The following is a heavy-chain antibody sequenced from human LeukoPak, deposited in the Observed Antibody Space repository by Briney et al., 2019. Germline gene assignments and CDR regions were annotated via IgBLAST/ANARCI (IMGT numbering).Heavy chain of an antibody. D-gene: IGHD4-17*01. CDR2: ISSSTTYI. V-gene: IGHV3-21*01. Sequence: GGSLRLSCAASGFTLSSYSMYWVRQAPRRGEWRGSSISSSTTYIYYADSVTGPFTIPRDNAKDSLSLKMTSLRAEDTAVYYSARDGNGDNYYYMDVGSKRTTVTVSS. CDR3: ARDGNGDNYYYMDV. J-gene: IGHJ6*03. CDR1: GFTLSSYS.